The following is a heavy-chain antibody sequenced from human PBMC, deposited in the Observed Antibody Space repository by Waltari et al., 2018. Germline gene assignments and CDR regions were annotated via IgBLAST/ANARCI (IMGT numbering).Heavy chain of an antibody. CDR1: GGSISGDYD. V-gene: IGHV4-61*08. CDR2: IYGRVGRT. J-gene: IGHJ4*02. CDR3: GRGSAFGIDN. Sequence: QVQLQESGPGLVKPSETLSLTCAVSGGSISGDYDWSWIRQPPGKGLGWVGYIYGRVGRTTYNPSLMNRVTISKDTSKNQCSLKRSSVTAADTAVYYCGRGSAFGIDNWGQGILVTVSS. D-gene: IGHD1-20*01.